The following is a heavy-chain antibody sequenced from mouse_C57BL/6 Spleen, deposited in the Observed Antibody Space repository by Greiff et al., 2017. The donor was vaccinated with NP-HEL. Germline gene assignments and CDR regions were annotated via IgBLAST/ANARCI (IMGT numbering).Heavy chain of an antibody. CDR3: ARKDYYGSDFAY. CDR2: IYPGDGDT. D-gene: IGHD1-1*01. J-gene: IGHJ3*01. Sequence: QVQLQQSGPELVKPGASVKISCKASGYAFSSSWMNWVKQRPGKGLEWIGRIYPGDGDTNYNGKFKGKATLTADKSSSTAYMQLSSLTSEDSAVYFCARKDYYGSDFAYWGQGTLVTVSA. CDR1: GYAFSSSW. V-gene: IGHV1-82*01.